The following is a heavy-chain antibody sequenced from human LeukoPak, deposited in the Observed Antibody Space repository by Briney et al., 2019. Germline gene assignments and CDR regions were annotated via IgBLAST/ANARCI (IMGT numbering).Heavy chain of an antibody. J-gene: IGHJ4*02. Sequence: GGSLRLSCAASGFTFSSYGMHWVRQAPGKGLEWVAVISYDGSNKYCADSVKGRFTISRDNSKNTLYLQMNSLRAEDTAVYYCAISYDSSGYYGWPGLDYWGQGTLVTVSS. CDR3: AISYDSSGYYGWPGLDY. D-gene: IGHD3-22*01. CDR2: ISYDGSNK. CDR1: GFTFSSYG. V-gene: IGHV3-30*03.